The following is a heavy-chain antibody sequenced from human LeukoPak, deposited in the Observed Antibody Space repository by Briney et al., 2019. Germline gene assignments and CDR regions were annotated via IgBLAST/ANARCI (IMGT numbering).Heavy chain of an antibody. CDR1: GFSFTTYS. CDR3: ARERSYYYYYMDV. CDR2: IRAEGDPT. J-gene: IGHJ6*03. D-gene: IGHD3-10*01. Sequence: GGSLRLPCRASGFSFTTYSMNWVRQAPGKGLEWVSVIRAEGDPTHYADSVKGRFTISRDNSKNTVYLQMKSLRAEDTAVYFCARERSYYYYYMDVWGKGTTVTVSS. V-gene: IGHV3-23*01.